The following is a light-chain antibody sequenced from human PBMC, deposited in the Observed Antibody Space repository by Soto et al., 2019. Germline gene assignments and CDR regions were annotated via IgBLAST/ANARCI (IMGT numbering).Light chain of an antibody. V-gene: IGKV1-5*01. CDR1: QSIGTW. CDR3: QHYFRYPWT. Sequence: DIQVTQSPSSLSASVGDRVNITCRASQSIGTWLAWYQQQPGRAPRLLIYDASTLQSGVPSTFSGSGSGTEFTLTISSLQPDDFSSYYCQHYFRYPWTFGQGTKV. CDR2: DAS. J-gene: IGKJ1*01.